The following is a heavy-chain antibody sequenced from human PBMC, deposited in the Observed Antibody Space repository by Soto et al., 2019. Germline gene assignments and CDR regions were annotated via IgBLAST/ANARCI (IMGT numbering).Heavy chain of an antibody. J-gene: IGHJ4*02. Sequence: QVQLVESGGGVVQPGRSLRLSCAASGFTFSKFGMHWLRQAPGRGLEGVAGISNDGSDEYYADSVKGRFNISRDNSKITLSLQMNSLRFEDTAVYFCAKDRRKWGDSPFEKWGQGTLVTVSS. CDR3: AKDRRKWGDSPFEK. D-gene: IGHD2-21*02. CDR1: GFTFSKFG. V-gene: IGHV3-30*18. CDR2: ISNDGSDE.